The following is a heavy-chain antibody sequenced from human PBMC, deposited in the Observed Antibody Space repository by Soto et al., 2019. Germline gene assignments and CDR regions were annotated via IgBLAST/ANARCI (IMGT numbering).Heavy chain of an antibody. V-gene: IGHV3-23*01. D-gene: IGHD6-13*01. CDR3: AKRGDTTSWYWFDP. J-gene: IGHJ5*02. CDR2: ISASGTSM. CDR1: GFTLTSFG. Sequence: EVQLLDYGGGLVQPGGSLRLSCAASGFTLTSFGMSWVRQAPGKGLEWVSSISASGTSMYYAKSVEGRFTISRHTSKNTLYLQMNSLRAEDTAVYYCAKRGDTTSWYWFDPWGQGTLVTVSS.